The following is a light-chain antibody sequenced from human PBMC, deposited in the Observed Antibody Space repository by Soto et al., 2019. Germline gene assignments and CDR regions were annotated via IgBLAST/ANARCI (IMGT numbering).Light chain of an antibody. CDR3: QQYKNWPRA. CDR1: QSVSSN. CDR2: GAS. J-gene: IGKJ4*01. V-gene: IGKV3-15*01. Sequence: EIVMTQSPATLSVSPGERATLSCRASQSVSSNLAGYQQKPGQAPRLLIYGASTRATGIPARFSGSGSGTEFTLTISSLQSEDCAVYYCQQYKNWPRAFGGGTKVEIK.